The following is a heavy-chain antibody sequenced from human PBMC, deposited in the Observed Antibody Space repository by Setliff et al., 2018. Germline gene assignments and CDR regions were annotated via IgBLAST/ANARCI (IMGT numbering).Heavy chain of an antibody. CDR2: INPDSGAT. CDR3: ARDRDVSTIFGVVIPAASGLGY. CDR1: GYTFTAYY. J-gene: IGHJ4*02. D-gene: IGHD3-3*01. V-gene: IGHV1-2*02. Sequence: ASVKVSCKASGYTFTAYYMHWVRQAPGQGPEWMSWINPDSGATNFAQKFQGRVTMTRDTSTTTAYMDLSSLRSDDTATYFCARDRDVSTIFGVVIPAASGLGYWGQGTLVTVSS.